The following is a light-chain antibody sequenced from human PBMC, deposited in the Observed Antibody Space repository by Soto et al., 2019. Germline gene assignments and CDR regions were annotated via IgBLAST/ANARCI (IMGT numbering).Light chain of an antibody. CDR2: DAS. CDR3: QQRSNWPFT. Sequence: EIVLTQSPATLSLSPGERVTLSCRTSQSVSKYFAWYQQKPGRAPRLLIYDASSRSTGIPARFIGSASGTAFTLTISSLEPEDFAIYYCQQRSNWPFTFGQGTRLEIK. J-gene: IGKJ5*01. CDR1: QSVSKY. V-gene: IGKV3-11*01.